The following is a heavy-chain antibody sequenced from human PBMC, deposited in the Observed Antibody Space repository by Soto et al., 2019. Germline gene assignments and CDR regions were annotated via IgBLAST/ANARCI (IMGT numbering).Heavy chain of an antibody. J-gene: IGHJ6*01. D-gene: IGHD6-13*01. Sequence: QVQLVESGGGVVQPGRSLRLSCAASGFTFSSYGMHWVRQAPGKGLEWVAVISYDGSNKYYADSVKGRFTISRDNSKNTLYLQMNSLRAEDTAVYYCAKDPRGGYSIDYYGMDLW. CDR2: ISYDGSNK. CDR3: AKDPRGGYSIDYYGMDL. V-gene: IGHV3-30*18. CDR1: GFTFSSYG.